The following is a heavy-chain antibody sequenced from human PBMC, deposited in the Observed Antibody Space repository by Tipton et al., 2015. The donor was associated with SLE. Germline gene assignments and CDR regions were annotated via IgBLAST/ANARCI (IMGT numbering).Heavy chain of an antibody. Sequence: QLVQSGAEVKKPGASVKVSCKASGCTFTGYYLHWVRQAPGQGLEWMAWINPNTGGTNYAQKFQGRVTMTRDTSISTAYMELSRLRSDDTAVYYCASPLTFVPAGTGLDYWGQGTLVTVSS. CDR2: INPNTGGT. D-gene: IGHD2-2*01. J-gene: IGHJ4*02. CDR1: GCTFTGYY. V-gene: IGHV1-2*02. CDR3: ASPLTFVPAGTGLDY.